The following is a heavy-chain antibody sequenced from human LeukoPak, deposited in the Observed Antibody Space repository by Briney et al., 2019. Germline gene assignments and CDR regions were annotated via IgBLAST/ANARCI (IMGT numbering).Heavy chain of an antibody. Sequence: SGGSLRLSCSASGFTFSSYAMHWVRQAPGKGLEYVSAISSNGGSTYYADSVKGRFTISRDNSKNTLYLQMNSLRAEDTAVYYCARDRLLNPFDYWGQGTLVTVSS. CDR2: ISSNGGST. CDR3: ARDRLLNPFDY. D-gene: IGHD1-26*01. CDR1: GFTFSSYA. V-gene: IGHV3-64*04. J-gene: IGHJ4*02.